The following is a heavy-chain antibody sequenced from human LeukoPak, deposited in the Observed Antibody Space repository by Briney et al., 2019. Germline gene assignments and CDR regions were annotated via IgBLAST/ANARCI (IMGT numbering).Heavy chain of an antibody. Sequence: GGSLSLSCVASGFTFSGHWMSWVRQAPAKGLEWVAHMNGDGSQIYYMDFVKGRFTISRDNAKNSLYLQMNGLRAEDTAVYYCVAWGNSGNSWGQGTMVIVSP. CDR1: GFTFSGHW. V-gene: IGHV3-7*01. CDR3: VAWGNSGNS. J-gene: IGHJ3*01. D-gene: IGHD1-26*01. CDR2: MNGDGSQI.